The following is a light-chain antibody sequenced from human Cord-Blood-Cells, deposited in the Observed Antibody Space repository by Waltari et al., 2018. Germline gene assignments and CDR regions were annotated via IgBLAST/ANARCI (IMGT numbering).Light chain of an antibody. CDR3: QSADSGGTWV. Sequence: SYELTQPPSVSVSPGQTARITCSGDALPKQYAYWYQQKPGQAPVLVIYKNSERPSGIPGQFSGSNSGTTVTLTISGVQAEDDADYYSQSADSGGTWVFGGGTNLTVL. CDR2: KNS. CDR1: ALPKQY. J-gene: IGLJ3*02. V-gene: IGLV3-25*03.